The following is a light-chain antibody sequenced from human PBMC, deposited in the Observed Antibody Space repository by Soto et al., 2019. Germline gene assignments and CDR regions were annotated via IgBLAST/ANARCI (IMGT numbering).Light chain of an antibody. V-gene: IGLV2-14*01. Sequence: QSALTQPASVSGSPGQSITISCTGTNSDVGGYDFVSWYQQSPGKVPKLIIYEVTHRPPGVSDRFSGSKSGNTASLTILGLQTEDEATYYCCSYTGRTTMIFGGGTQLTVL. CDR3: CSYTGRTTMI. CDR1: NSDVGGYDF. J-gene: IGLJ2*01. CDR2: EVT.